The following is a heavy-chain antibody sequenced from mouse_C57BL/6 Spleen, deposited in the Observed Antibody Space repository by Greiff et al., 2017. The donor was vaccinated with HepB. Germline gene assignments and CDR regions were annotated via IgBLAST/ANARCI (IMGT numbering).Heavy chain of an antibody. D-gene: IGHD3-2*02. CDR1: GYTFTSYW. J-gene: IGHJ3*01. CDR3: ARKETAQAPWFAY. Sequence: QVHVKQPGAELVMPGASVKLSCKASGYTFTSYWMHWVKQRPGQGLEWIGEIDPSDSYTNYNQKFKGKSTLTVDKSSSTAYMQLSSLTSEDSAVYYCARKETAQAPWFAYWGQGTLVTVSA. V-gene: IGHV1-69*01. CDR2: IDPSDSYT.